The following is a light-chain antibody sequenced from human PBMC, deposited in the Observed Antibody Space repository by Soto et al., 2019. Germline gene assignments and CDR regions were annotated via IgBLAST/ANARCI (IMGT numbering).Light chain of an antibody. CDR1: QSVSYY. CDR3: QQRSNWPALT. CDR2: DVS. Sequence: EVVLTQSPANLSLSPGESATLSCRASQSVSYYLAWYQQKPGQAPRLLIYDVSKRATGIPARFSGSGSGTDFTLAIINLEPEDVAIYYCQQRSNWPALTFGGGTKVEI. J-gene: IGKJ4*01. V-gene: IGKV3-11*01.